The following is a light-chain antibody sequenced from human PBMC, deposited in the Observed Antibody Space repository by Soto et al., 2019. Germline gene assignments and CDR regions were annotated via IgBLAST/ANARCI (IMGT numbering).Light chain of an antibody. J-gene: IGKJ1*01. V-gene: IGKV3-20*01. Sequence: EIVLTQSPGTLSLSPGERATLSCRASQSVSNSYLAWYQRIPGQSPRLLIYGASRRATGIPDRFSGSGSGTDFTLTISRLEPEDFAVYYCQQYDSSPWTFGQGTTVEIK. CDR1: QSVSNSY. CDR2: GAS. CDR3: QQYDSSPWT.